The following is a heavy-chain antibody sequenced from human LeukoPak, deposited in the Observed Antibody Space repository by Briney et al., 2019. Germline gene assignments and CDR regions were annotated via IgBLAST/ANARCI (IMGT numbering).Heavy chain of an antibody. D-gene: IGHD7-27*01. CDR3: ARRHTTWGAAFDI. CDR2: ISNGGTTI. V-gene: IGHV3-48*03. Sequence: GGSLRLPCAASGFTFTTYAMSWVRQAPGKGLEWISYISNGGTTIYYADSVKGRFTISRDNAKNSLYLQMNSLRAEDTAVYYCARRHTTWGAAFDIWGQGTMVTVSS. J-gene: IGHJ3*02. CDR1: GFTFTTYA.